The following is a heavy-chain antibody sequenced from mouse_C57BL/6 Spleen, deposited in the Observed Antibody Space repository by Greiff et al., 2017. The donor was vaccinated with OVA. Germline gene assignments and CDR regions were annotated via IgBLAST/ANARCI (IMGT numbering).Heavy chain of an antibody. V-gene: IGHV1-69*01. Sequence: QVQLQQPGAELVMPGASVKLSCKASGYTFTSYWMHWVKQRPGQGLEWIGEIDPSDSYTNYNQKFKGKSTLTVDKSSSPAYMQLSSLTSEDSAVYYCTIVTFDYWGQGTTLTVSS. D-gene: IGHD2-5*01. J-gene: IGHJ2*01. CDR1: GYTFTSYW. CDR2: IDPSDSYT. CDR3: TIVTFDY.